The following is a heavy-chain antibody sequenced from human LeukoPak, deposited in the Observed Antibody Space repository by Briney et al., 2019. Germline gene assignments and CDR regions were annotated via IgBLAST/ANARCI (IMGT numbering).Heavy chain of an antibody. V-gene: IGHV3-30-3*01. CDR1: GFTFSSYA. CDR3: ARDYMDDYGAFDI. Sequence: PGRSLRLSCAASGFTFSSYAMHWVRQAPGKGLEWVAVISYDGSNKYYADSVKGRFTISRDNSKNTLYLQMNSLRAEDTAVYYCARDYMDDYGAFDIWGQGTMVTVSS. D-gene: IGHD4-17*01. J-gene: IGHJ3*02. CDR2: ISYDGSNK.